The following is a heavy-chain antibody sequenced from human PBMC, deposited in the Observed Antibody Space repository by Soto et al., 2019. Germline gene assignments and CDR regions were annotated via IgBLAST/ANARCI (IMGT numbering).Heavy chain of an antibody. Sequence: QVQLVQSGAEVKKPGASVRVSCKASGYTFINFAMHWVRQAPGQGLEWMRWINVGKGNTKYSQHIQDRITITRDTSANTVYMDLSSLRSEDTGVYYCARAVAGSDFWGQGTLVTVSS. V-gene: IGHV1-3*01. CDR3: ARAVAGSDF. J-gene: IGHJ4*02. CDR1: GYTFINFA. D-gene: IGHD6-19*01. CDR2: INVGKGNT.